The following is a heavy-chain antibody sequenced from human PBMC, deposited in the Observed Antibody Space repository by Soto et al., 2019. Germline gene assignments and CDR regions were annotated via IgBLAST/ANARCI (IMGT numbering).Heavy chain of an antibody. V-gene: IGHV3-30*03. J-gene: IGHJ1*01. D-gene: IGHD2-15*01. CDR2: IAYDSSKK. Sequence: QVQLVESEGGVVQPGRSVRLSCAASGFSFSYYAMHWVRQAPGKGLEWVAVIAYDSSKKYYADSVKGRFTISRDNSKNTLYLQMNSLRDDDTAVYYCASPYCSGGSCYLTEYFQYWGQGTLVTVSS. CDR1: GFSFSYYA. CDR3: ASPYCSGGSCYLTEYFQY.